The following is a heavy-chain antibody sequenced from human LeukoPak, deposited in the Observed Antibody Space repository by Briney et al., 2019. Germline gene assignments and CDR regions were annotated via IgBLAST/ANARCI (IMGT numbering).Heavy chain of an antibody. V-gene: IGHV4-59*01. CDR2: IYYNGRT. Sequence: SETLSLTCAVSGGSISSYYWSWIRQSPGRGLEYVGHIYYNGRTDYNPSLKSRVTISVDTSRNQFSLKLNSVTAADTAVYFCARWYCSRGTCYYLDYWGQGTLVTVSS. CDR1: GGSISSYY. J-gene: IGHJ4*02. CDR3: ARWYCSRGTCYYLDY. D-gene: IGHD2-2*01.